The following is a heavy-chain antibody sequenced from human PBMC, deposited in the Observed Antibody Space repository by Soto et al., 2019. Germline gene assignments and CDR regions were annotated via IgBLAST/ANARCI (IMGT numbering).Heavy chain of an antibody. J-gene: IGHJ4*02. CDR2: INAYNGKT. CDR3: ARGSSPVDFDY. Sequence: QVQLVQSGAEVKKPGASVKVSCKTSGYTFTNYGINWVRQAPGQGLEWMGWINAYNGKTNYAQRLQGRVIMTTDTTTSTAYMELRSLKSDDTAVYYCARGSSPVDFDYWGKGTLVTVSS. CDR1: GYTFTNYG. V-gene: IGHV1-18*01. D-gene: IGHD6-13*01.